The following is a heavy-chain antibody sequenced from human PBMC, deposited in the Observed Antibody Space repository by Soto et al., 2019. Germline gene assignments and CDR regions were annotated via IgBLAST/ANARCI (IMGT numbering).Heavy chain of an antibody. D-gene: IGHD6-19*01. J-gene: IGHJ4*02. V-gene: IGHV5-10-1*01. CDR1: GYSFTSYW. Sequence: EVQLVQSGAEVKKPGESLRISCKGSGYSFTSYWISWVRQMPGKGLEWMGRIDPSDSYTNYSPSFQGHVTISAAKSISTADRQCSSLNASDTAMYYCARLGGDSSDYIFLDYWGQGTLVTVSS. CDR3: ARLGGDSSDYIFLDY. CDR2: IDPSDSYT.